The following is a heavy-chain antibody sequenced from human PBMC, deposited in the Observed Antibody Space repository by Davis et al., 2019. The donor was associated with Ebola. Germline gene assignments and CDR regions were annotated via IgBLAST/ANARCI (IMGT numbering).Heavy chain of an antibody. Sequence: GESLKISCAASGFTFSSYSMNWVRQAPGKGLEWVSSISSSSSYIYYADSVKGRFTISRDNSKNTLYLQMNSLRAEDTAVYYCARDLGRNQSKYRNFGYWGQGTLVTVSS. CDR1: GFTFSSYS. CDR2: ISSSSSYI. V-gene: IGHV3-21*01. J-gene: IGHJ4*02. D-gene: IGHD2/OR15-2a*01. CDR3: ARDLGRNQSKYRNFGY.